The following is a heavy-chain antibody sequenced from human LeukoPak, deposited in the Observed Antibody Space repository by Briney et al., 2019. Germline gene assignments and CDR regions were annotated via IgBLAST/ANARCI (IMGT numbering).Heavy chain of an antibody. V-gene: IGHV4-39*07. J-gene: IGHJ4*02. CDR1: GGSIRGSSYY. CDR3: ARGGEDSSDY. D-gene: IGHD6-6*01. CDR2: FYYSGTT. Sequence: SETLSLTCTVSGGSIRGSSYYLGWIRQPPGKGLEWIGGFYYSGTTYYNPSLESRVTISVDTSKNQFSLKLSSVTAADTAVYYCARGGEDSSDYWGQGTLVTVSS.